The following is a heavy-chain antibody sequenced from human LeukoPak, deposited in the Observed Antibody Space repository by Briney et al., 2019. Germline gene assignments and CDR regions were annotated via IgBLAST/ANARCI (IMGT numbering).Heavy chain of an antibody. Sequence: GGSLRLPCAASGFTFSSYAMSWVRQAPGKGLEWVSAISGSGGSTYYADSVKGRFTISRDNSKNTLYLQMNSLRAEDTAVYYCAKASDIVVVVAATPGFFDYWGRGTLVTVSS. CDR1: GFTFSSYA. D-gene: IGHD2-15*01. J-gene: IGHJ4*02. CDR2: ISGSGGST. CDR3: AKASDIVVVVAATPGFFDY. V-gene: IGHV3-23*01.